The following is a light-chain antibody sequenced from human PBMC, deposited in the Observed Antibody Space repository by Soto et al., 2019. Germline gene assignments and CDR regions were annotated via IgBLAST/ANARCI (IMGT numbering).Light chain of an antibody. CDR2: GAS. V-gene: IGKV1-27*01. Sequence: GDRVNITCRATQGISNYLAWYQQKPGKVPKLLIYGASTLQSGVPSRFSGSGSGTDFTLTINSLQPEDVATYYCQKYISAPFTFGPGTNVDIK. CDR3: QKYISAPFT. CDR1: QGISNY. J-gene: IGKJ3*01.